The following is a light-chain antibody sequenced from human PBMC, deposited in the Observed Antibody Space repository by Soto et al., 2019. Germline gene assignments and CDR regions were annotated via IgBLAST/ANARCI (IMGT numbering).Light chain of an antibody. CDR1: QSVLYSPTNNNY. J-gene: IGKJ4*01. V-gene: IGKV4-1*01. CDR3: QQHYTTPLT. Sequence: DIVMTQSPDSLAVSLGERATINCKSSQSVLYSPTNNNYLAWYQQKPGQPPKLLIYWASTRESGVPDRFSGSGSGTDFTLTISTLQAEDVAVYCCQQHYTTPLTFGGGTKVEIK. CDR2: WAS.